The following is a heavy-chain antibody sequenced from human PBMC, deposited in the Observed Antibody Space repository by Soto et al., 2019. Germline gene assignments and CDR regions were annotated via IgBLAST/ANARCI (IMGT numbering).Heavy chain of an antibody. CDR2: FYPTGKT. J-gene: IGHJ6*02. D-gene: IGHD2-15*01. CDR1: GGSIRSYY. CDR3: AKEACSGGSCYYGWGPYYYGMDV. Sequence: LSLTCTVSGGSIRSYYWCWTRQPAGKGLEWIGRFYPTGKTNYNPSLQSRLTMSADTSRNQFSLNLTSVTAADTAVYYCAKEACSGGSCYYGWGPYYYGMDVWGQGTTVTVSS. V-gene: IGHV4-4*07.